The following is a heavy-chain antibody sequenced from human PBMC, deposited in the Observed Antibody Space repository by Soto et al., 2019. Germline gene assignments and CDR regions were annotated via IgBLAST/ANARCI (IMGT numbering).Heavy chain of an antibody. CDR1: GGSFSGYY. J-gene: IGHJ3*02. CDR2: INHSGST. CDR3: ARFPSIAARPDAFDI. V-gene: IGHV4-34*01. Sequence: SETLSLTCAVYGGSFSGYYWSWIRQPPGKGLEWIGEINHSGSTNYNPSLKSRVTISVDKSKNQFSLKLSSVTAADTAVYYCARFPSIAARPDAFDIWGQGTMVTVSS. D-gene: IGHD6-6*01.